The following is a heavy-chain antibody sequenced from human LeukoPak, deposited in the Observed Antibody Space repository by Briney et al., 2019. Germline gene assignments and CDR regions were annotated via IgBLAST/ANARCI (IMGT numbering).Heavy chain of an antibody. J-gene: IGHJ5*02. D-gene: IGHD3-10*01. Sequence: GRSLRLSCAASGFTFSSYAMHWVRQAPGKGLEWVAVISYDGSNKYYADSVKGRFTISRDNSKNTLYLQINSLRAEDTAVYYCARGLTYYYGSGSYSWFDPWGQGTLVTVSS. CDR2: ISYDGSNK. V-gene: IGHV3-30-3*01. CDR3: ARGLTYYYGSGSYSWFDP. CDR1: GFTFSSYA.